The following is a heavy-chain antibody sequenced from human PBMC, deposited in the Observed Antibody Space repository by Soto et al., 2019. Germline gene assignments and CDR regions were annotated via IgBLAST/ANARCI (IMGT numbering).Heavy chain of an antibody. J-gene: IGHJ4*02. Sequence: SETRSLTCAVYGGSFSGYYWSWIRQPPGXRVXXIXXIXXSXXTNYNQSLKSRVTISVDTSKNQFSLKLRSVTAADTAVYYCARVPLDYWGQGTLVTVSS. CDR3: ARVPLDY. CDR1: GGSFSGYY. V-gene: IGHV4-34*01. CDR2: IXXSXXT.